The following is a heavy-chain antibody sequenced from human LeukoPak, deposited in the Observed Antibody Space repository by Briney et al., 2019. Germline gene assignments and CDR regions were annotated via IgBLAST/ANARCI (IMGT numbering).Heavy chain of an antibody. CDR2: INPNSGGT. D-gene: IGHD6-13*01. CDR1: GYTFTGYY. J-gene: IGHJ5*02. V-gene: IGHV1-2*06. CDR3: ARPNPGIAAAGTPGGFDP. Sequence: ASMKVSCKASGYTFTGYYMHWVRQAPGQGLEWMGRINPNSGGTNYAQKFQGRVTMTRDTSISTAYMELSRLRSDDTAVYYCARPNPGIAAAGTPGGFDPWGQGTPVTVSS.